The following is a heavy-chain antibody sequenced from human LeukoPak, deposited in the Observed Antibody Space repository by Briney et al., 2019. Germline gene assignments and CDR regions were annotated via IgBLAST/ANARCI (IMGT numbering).Heavy chain of an antibody. CDR2: IRSKAYGGTT. Sequence: GGSLRLSCTASGFTFGDYAMSWFRQAPGKGLEWVGFIRSKAYGGTTEYAASVKGRFTISRDDSKSIAYLQMSSLKSEDTAVYYCAREDVVLVDAVRYYYYGMDVWGQGTTVTVSS. CDR3: AREDVVLVDAVRYYYYGMDV. D-gene: IGHD2-8*01. J-gene: IGHJ6*02. CDR1: GFTFGDYA. V-gene: IGHV3-49*03.